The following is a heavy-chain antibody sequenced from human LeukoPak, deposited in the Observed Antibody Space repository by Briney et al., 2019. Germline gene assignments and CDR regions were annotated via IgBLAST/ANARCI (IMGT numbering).Heavy chain of an antibody. J-gene: IGHJ6*03. CDR1: GGTFSTYA. CDR2: IIPIFGST. D-gene: IGHD2-2*01. CDR3: ARSSYLVVVPSRYYYYYMDV. Sequence: ASVKVSSRASGGTFSTYAISWVRQAPGQGLEWMGGIIPIFGSTNYAQKFQGRVTITADESTSTAYMELRSLGSEDTAVYYCARSSYLVVVPSRYYYYYMDVWGKGTTVTVSS. V-gene: IGHV1-69*13.